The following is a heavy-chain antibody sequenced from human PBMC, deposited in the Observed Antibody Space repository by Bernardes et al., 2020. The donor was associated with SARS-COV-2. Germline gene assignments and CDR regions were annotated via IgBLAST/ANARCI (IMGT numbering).Heavy chain of an antibody. J-gene: IGHJ6*01. CDR1: DVSSSSYY. CDR3: EREAFSYGMDV. CDR2: ILYSGST. Sequence: SETLSLTCTLSDVSSSSYYWSWVRQPPGKGLEWIGYILYSGSTNYNPSLKSRVTISVDTSKNQFSLRLNSVTAAGTAVYYCEREAFSYGMDVWGQGTTVTVS. V-gene: IGHV4-59*12.